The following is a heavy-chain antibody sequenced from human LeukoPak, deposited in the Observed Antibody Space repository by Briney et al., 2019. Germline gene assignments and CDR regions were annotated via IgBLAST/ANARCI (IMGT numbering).Heavy chain of an antibody. CDR1: GYTFTSYG. J-gene: IGHJ4*02. Sequence: GASVKVSCNASGYTFTSYGISWVRQAPGQGLEWMGWISAYNGNTNYAQKVQGRVTMTTDTSTSTAYMELRSLRSDDTAVFYCARDSSEDFYDSSGYYSFDFWGQGTLVTVSS. CDR2: ISAYNGNT. V-gene: IGHV1-18*01. D-gene: IGHD3-22*01. CDR3: ARDSSEDFYDSSGYYSFDF.